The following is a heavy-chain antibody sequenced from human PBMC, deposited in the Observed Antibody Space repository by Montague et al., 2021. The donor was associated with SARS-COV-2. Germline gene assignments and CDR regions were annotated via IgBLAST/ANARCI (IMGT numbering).Heavy chain of an antibody. D-gene: IGHD2-15*01. V-gene: IGHV3-23*01. CDR1: GFTFSQYP. Sequence: SLRLSCPASGFTFSQYPMHWVRQAQGKGLEWVSSIGARGDSTYYADSVKGRFTVSRDNSKSTLYLQMNSLRREDTAVYYCASAYILNKWYEAYWGQGTLVTVSS. CDR2: IGARGDST. J-gene: IGHJ4*02. CDR3: ASAYILNKWYEAY.